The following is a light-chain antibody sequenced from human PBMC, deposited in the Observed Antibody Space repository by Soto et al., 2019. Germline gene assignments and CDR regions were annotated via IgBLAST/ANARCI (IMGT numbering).Light chain of an antibody. CDR3: QHYDHLPIT. J-gene: IGKJ5*01. CDR2: DAS. V-gene: IGKV1-33*01. Sequence: IQLTQSPSSLSASVGDRVTITCRASQTISNFLNWYQQKPGRAPRLLLYDASSLETGVPSRFSGSGSGTDFTLTISSLQPEDVATYYCQHYDHLPITFGQGTRLEIK. CDR1: QTISNF.